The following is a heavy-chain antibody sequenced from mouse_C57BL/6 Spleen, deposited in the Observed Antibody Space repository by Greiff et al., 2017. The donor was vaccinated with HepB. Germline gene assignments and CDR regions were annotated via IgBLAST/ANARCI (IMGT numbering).Heavy chain of an antibody. V-gene: IGHV1-5*01. CDR2: IYPGNSDT. D-gene: IGHD1-1*01. J-gene: IGHJ2*01. CDR1: GYTFTSYW. CDR3: TRKAVTTVVFDY. Sequence: EVHLVESGTVLARPGASVKMSCKTSGYTFTSYWMHWVKQRPGQGLEWIGAIYPGNSDTSYNQKFKGKAKLTAVTSASTAYMELSSLTNEDSAVYYCTRKAVTTVVFDYWGQGTTLTVSS.